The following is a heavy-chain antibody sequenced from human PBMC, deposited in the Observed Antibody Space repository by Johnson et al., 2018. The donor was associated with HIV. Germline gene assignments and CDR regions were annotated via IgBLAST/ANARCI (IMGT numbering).Heavy chain of an antibody. CDR3: AREALDAFDI. Sequence: VPLVESGGGLVQPGGSLRLPCAASRFTFSIYWVTWARQAPRKGLEWVANIKQDGSEKYYVDSAKGRFTISRDNAKNSLYLQMNSLRAEDTAVYYCAREALDAFDIWGQGTMVTVSS. J-gene: IGHJ3*02. CDR2: IKQDGSEK. CDR1: RFTFSIYW. V-gene: IGHV3-7*01.